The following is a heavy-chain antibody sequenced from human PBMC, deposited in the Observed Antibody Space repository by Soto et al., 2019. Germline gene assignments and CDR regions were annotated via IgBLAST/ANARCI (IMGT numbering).Heavy chain of an antibody. CDR1: GFTFSSYS. V-gene: IGHV3-48*01. D-gene: IGHD3-22*01. J-gene: IGHJ4*02. Sequence: GGSLRLSCAASGFTFSSYSMNWVRQAPGKGLEWVSYISSSSSTIYYADSVKGRFTISRDNAKNSLYLQMNSLRAEDTAVYYCARDGTYYYDSSGPIPFDYWGQGTLVTVSS. CDR2: ISSSSSTI. CDR3: ARDGTYYYDSSGPIPFDY.